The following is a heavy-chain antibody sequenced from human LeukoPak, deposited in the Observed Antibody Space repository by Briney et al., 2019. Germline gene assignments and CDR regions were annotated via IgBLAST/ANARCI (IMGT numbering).Heavy chain of an antibody. D-gene: IGHD3-3*01. CDR2: IYSGGST. Sequence: GGSLRLSCAASGFTVSSNYMSWVRQAPRKGLEWVSVIYSGGSTSYADSMKGQFTISRDSSKNTLYLQMNSLRAEDTAVYYCARGFWSGYYYNWFDPWGQGTLVTVSS. V-gene: IGHV3-66*02. J-gene: IGHJ5*02. CDR3: ARGFWSGYYYNWFDP. CDR1: GFTVSSNY.